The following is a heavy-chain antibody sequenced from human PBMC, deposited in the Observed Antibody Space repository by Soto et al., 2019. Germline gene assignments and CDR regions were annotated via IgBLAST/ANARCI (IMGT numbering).Heavy chain of an antibody. CDR1: GGSISSYY. CDR2: IYYSGST. CDR3: ARLYSSGVIA. Sequence: PSETLSLTCTVSGGSISSYYWSWIRPPPGKGLEWIGYIYYSGSTNYNPSLKSRVTISVDTSKNQFSLKLSSVTAADTAVYYCARLYSSGVIAWGQGTLVTVSS. V-gene: IGHV4-59*01. J-gene: IGHJ5*02. D-gene: IGHD6-19*01.